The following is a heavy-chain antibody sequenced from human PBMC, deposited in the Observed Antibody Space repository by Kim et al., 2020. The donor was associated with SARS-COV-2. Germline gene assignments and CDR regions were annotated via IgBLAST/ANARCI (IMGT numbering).Heavy chain of an antibody. CDR2: IKEDGSEK. J-gene: IGHJ4*02. CDR3: ARDRKYSLDY. CDR1: GFSFTTNW. Sequence: GGSLRLSCVASGFSFTTNWMSWVRQAPGKGLEWVANIKEDGSEKYYVESVEGRFTISRDNAKNSLFLQMNSLSAEDTAVYYCARDRKYSLDYWGQGTLVTVSS. V-gene: IGHV3-7*01. D-gene: IGHD2-15*01.